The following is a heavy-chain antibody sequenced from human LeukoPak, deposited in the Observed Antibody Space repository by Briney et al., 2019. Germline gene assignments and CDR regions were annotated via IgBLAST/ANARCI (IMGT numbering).Heavy chain of an antibody. CDR3: AREGIAVAEDYFDY. CDR1: GGTFSSYA. V-gene: IGHV1-69*06. Sequence: GASVKISCKASGGTFSSYAISWVQQAPGQGLEWMGRIIPIFGTANYAQKFQGRVTITADKSTSTAYMELSSLRSEDTAVYYCAREGIAVAEDYFDYWGQGTLVTVSS. D-gene: IGHD6-19*01. CDR2: IIPIFGTA. J-gene: IGHJ4*02.